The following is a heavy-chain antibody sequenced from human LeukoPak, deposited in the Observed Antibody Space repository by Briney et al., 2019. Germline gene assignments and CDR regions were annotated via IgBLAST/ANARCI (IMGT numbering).Heavy chain of an antibody. CDR2: ISSSSSYI. CDR1: GFTFSSYS. J-gene: IGHJ4*02. V-gene: IGHV3-21*01. D-gene: IGHD6-19*01. Sequence: PGGSLRLSCAASGFTFSSYSMNWVRQAPGKGLEWVSSISSSSSYIYYADSVKGRFTISRDNAKNSRYLQMNSLRAEDTAVYYCARDWAVAGKGYYFDYWGQGTLVTVSS. CDR3: ARDWAVAGKGYYFDY.